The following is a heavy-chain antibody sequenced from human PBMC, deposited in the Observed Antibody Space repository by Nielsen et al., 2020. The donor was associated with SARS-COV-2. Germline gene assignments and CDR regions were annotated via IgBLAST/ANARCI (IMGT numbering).Heavy chain of an antibody. D-gene: IGHD3-22*01. Sequence: GSLRLSCTVSGGSISSYYWSWIRQPPGKGLEWIGYIYYSGSTNYNASLKSRVTISVDMSKNQFSLKLSSVTAADTAVYYCARGTYYYDSSGYSHYYFDYWGQGTLVTVSS. J-gene: IGHJ4*02. V-gene: IGHV4-59*01. CDR2: IYYSGST. CDR1: GGSISSYY. CDR3: ARGTYYYDSSGYSHYYFDY.